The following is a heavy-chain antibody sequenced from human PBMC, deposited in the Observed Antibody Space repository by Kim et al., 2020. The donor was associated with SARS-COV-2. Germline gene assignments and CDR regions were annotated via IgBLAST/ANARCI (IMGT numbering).Heavy chain of an antibody. Sequence: GGSLRLSCAASGFTFSSYAMHWVRQAPGKGLEWVAVISYDGSNKYYADSVKGRFTISRDNSKNTLYLQMNSLRAEDTAVYYCARSRLFVVVPAATWGSHYYYGMDVWGQGTTVTVSS. CDR1: GFTFSSYA. CDR3: ARSRLFVVVPAATWGSHYYYGMDV. CDR2: ISYDGSNK. J-gene: IGHJ6*02. V-gene: IGHV3-30-3*01. D-gene: IGHD2-2*01.